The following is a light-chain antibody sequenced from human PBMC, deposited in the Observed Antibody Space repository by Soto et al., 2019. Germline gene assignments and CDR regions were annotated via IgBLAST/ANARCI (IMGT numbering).Light chain of an antibody. V-gene: IGKV3-15*01. Sequence: EIVMTQSPATLSVSPGERATLSCRASQSVNNYLAWYQQKPGQAPRLLIYGASTRATDIPARFSGSGSGKEFNLTISDRQSEDVAVFYCQQYNFWPLTFGAGTKVEIK. J-gene: IGKJ4*01. CDR3: QQYNFWPLT. CDR2: GAS. CDR1: QSVNNY.